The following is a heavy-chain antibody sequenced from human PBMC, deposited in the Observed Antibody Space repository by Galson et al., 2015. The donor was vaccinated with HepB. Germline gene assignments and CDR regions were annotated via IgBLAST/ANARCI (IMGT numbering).Heavy chain of an antibody. CDR3: ARADQELYDFWGGYYVTYYYYMAV. CDR1: GYTFTSYD. D-gene: IGHD3-3*01. Sequence: SVKVSCKASGYTFTSYDINWVRQATGQGLGWMGWMNPNSGNTGYAQKFQGRVTMTRNTSISTAYMELSSLRSEDTAVYYCARADQELYDFWGGYYVTYYYYMAVGDKGTTVTVSS. J-gene: IGHJ6*03. CDR2: MNPNSGNT. V-gene: IGHV1-8*01.